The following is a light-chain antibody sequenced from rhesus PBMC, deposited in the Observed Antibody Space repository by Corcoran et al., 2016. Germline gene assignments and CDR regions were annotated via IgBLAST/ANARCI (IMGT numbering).Light chain of an antibody. CDR1: QSVSSS. CDR3: QQDYSWPYS. Sequence: EIVMTQSPATLSLSPGERATLSCRASQSVSSSVAWYQQKPAQSPKLLINAESSRATGIPYRFSGSGCGTAFTLTISSLDPEDVGIYDCQQDYSWPYSFGQGTKVEIK. CDR2: AES. J-gene: IGKJ2*01. V-gene: IGKV3-42*01.